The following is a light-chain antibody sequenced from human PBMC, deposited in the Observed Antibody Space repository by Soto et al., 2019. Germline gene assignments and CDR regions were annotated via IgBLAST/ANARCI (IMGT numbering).Light chain of an antibody. CDR3: HQHQYGPPIT. CDR2: KAS. J-gene: IGKJ5*01. Sequence: DIPMTQPPSTLSASVGAIVTITCRASQSISSWLAWYQQKPGKAPKLLIYKASSLESGVPSRFSGSGSGTEFTLTISSLEPEDFAVYYCHQHQYGPPITFGQGTRLETK. CDR1: QSISSW. V-gene: IGKV1-5*03.